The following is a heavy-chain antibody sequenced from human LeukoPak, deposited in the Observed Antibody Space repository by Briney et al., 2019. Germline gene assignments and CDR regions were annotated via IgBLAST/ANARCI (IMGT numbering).Heavy chain of an antibody. CDR3: ARDRDSSGWTNWFDP. CDR2: INPSGGST. CDR1: GYTFASYY. Sequence: ASVKVSCKASGYTFASYYMHWVRQAPGQGLEWMGIINPSGGSTSYAQKFQGRVTMTRDTSTSTVYMELSSLRSEDTAVYYCARDRDSSGWTNWFDPWGQGTLVTVSS. D-gene: IGHD6-19*01. J-gene: IGHJ5*02. V-gene: IGHV1-46*01.